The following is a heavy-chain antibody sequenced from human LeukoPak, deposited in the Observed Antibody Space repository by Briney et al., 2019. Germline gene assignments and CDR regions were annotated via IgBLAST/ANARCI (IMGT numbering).Heavy chain of an antibody. CDR2: FDPEDGET. CDR3: ATVPQYDILTGYFS. D-gene: IGHD3-9*01. J-gene: IGHJ4*02. V-gene: IGHV1-24*01. CDR1: GYTLTELS. Sequence: ASVTVSCKVSGYTLTELSMHWVRPAPGKWLEWVGGFDPEDGETIYAQKFQGRVTMTEDTSTDTAYMELSSLRSEDTAVYYCATVPQYDILTGYFSWGQGILVTVSS.